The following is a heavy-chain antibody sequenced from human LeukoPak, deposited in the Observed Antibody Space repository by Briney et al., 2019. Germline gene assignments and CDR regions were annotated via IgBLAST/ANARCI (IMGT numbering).Heavy chain of an antibody. V-gene: IGHV1-2*02. Sequence: ASVKVSCKASGYTFTGYYMHWVRQAPGQGLEWMGWINPNSGGTNYAQKFQGRVTMTRDTSISTAYMELSRLRSDDTAVYYCAREYSTVPRGFDYWGQGTLVTVSS. CDR2: INPNSGGT. J-gene: IGHJ4*02. CDR3: AREYSTVPRGFDY. D-gene: IGHD6-13*01. CDR1: GYTFTGYY.